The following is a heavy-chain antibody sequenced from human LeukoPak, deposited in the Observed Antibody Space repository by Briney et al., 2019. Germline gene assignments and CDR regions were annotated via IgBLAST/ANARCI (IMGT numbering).Heavy chain of an antibody. Sequence: GESLKISCKHSEYSFPNYCIGWVRQMPGKGLEWMGIIYPDDSDTRYSPSFQGQVTISADRSISTAYLQWSSLKASDSAMYYCAIGRGGQQLGDYWGQGTLVTVSS. CDR2: IYPDDSDT. CDR1: EYSFPNYC. CDR3: AIGRGGQQLGDY. V-gene: IGHV5-51*01. J-gene: IGHJ4*02. D-gene: IGHD6-13*01.